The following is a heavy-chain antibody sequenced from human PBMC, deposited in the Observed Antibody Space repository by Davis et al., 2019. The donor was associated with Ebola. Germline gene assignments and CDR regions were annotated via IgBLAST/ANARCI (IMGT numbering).Heavy chain of an antibody. V-gene: IGHV3-33*01. CDR1: GFTFSSYG. CDR2: IWYDGSNK. CDR3: ASGYSSGWYGFRNYYYYGMDV. D-gene: IGHD6-19*01. Sequence: GESLKISCAASGFTFSSYGMHWVRQAPGKGLEWVAVIWYDGSNKNYAESLKGRFTISRDNSKNTLYLQMNSLRAEDTAVYYCASGYSSGWYGFRNYYYYGMDVWGKGTTVTVSS. J-gene: IGHJ6*04.